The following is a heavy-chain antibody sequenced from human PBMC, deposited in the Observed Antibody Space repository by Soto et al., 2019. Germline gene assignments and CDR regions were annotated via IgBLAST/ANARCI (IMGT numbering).Heavy chain of an antibody. Sequence: EVQLVESGGVVVQPGGSLRLSCAGSGFIFDDYTMHWVRQAPGKGLEWVALIKWDGTQTDYGDSVKGRFTISRDNSRNSLSLQMKSLRSEDTALYYCERELNIAVVGALGYWGQGTRVTVSS. V-gene: IGHV3-43*01. CDR3: ERELNIAVVGALGY. J-gene: IGHJ4*02. CDR1: GFIFDDYT. D-gene: IGHD6-19*01. CDR2: IKWDGTQT.